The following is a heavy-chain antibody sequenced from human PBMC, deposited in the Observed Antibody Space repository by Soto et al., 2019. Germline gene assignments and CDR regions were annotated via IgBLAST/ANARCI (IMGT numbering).Heavy chain of an antibody. V-gene: IGHV3-11*01. CDR2: ISSSGSTI. CDR1: GFTFSDYY. D-gene: IGHD6-6*01. CDR3: AREGGGSSSSYYYYYYGMDV. Sequence: QVQLVESGGGLVKPGGSLRLSCAASGFTFSDYYMSWIRQAPGKGLEWVSYISSSGSTIYYADSVKGRSTISRDNAKNSLYLQMNSLRAEDTAVYYCAREGGGSSSSYYYYYYGMDVWGQGTTVTVSS. J-gene: IGHJ6*02.